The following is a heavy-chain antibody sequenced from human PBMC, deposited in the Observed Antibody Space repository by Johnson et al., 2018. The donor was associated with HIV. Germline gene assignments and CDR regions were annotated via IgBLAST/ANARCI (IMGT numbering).Heavy chain of an antibody. D-gene: IGHD3-22*01. CDR1: GFTFSSYW. CDR3: ARGRYYYDSSGSDAFDI. Sequence: VQLVESAGGLVQPGGSLRLSCAASGFTFSSYWMSWVRQAPGKGLEWVANIKQDGSEKYYVDSVKGRFTISRDNAKNSLYLQMNSLRAEVTALYYCARGRYYYDSSGSDAFDIWGQGTMVTVSS. CDR2: IKQDGSEK. J-gene: IGHJ3*02. V-gene: IGHV3-7*03.